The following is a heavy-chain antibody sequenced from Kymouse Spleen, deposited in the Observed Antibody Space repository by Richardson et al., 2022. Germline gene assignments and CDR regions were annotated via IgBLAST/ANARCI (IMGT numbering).Heavy chain of an antibody. J-gene: IGHJ4*02. D-gene: IGHD1-7*01. Sequence: EVQLVESGGGLVQPGGSLKLSCAASGFTFSGSAMHWVRQASGKGLEWVGRIRSKANSYATAYAASVKGRFTISRDDSKNTAYLQMNSLKTEDTAVYYCTLYNWNSPFDYWGQGTLVTVSS. CDR2: IRSKANSYAT. CDR3: TLYNWNSPFDY. V-gene: IGHV3-73*02. CDR1: GFTFSGSA.